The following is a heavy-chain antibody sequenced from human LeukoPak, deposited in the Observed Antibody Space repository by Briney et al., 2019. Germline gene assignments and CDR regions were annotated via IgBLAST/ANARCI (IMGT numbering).Heavy chain of an antibody. CDR3: ARGYGDYEDAFDI. V-gene: IGHV1-2*02. Sequence: ASVKVSCKASGYTLTGYYMHWVRQAPGQGLEWMGWINPNSGGTDYAQKFQGRVTMTRDTSINTAYMELSRLRSDDTTVYYCARGYGDYEDAFDIWGQGTMVTVSS. J-gene: IGHJ3*02. CDR1: GYTLTGYY. D-gene: IGHD4-17*01. CDR2: INPNSGGT.